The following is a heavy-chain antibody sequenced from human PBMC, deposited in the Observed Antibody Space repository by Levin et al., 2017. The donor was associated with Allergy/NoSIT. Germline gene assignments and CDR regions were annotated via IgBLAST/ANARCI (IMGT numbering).Heavy chain of an antibody. D-gene: IGHD3-10*01. V-gene: IGHV3-13*01. CDR2: IGTTGKT. CDR1: GFTFSNYD. J-gene: IGHJ2*01. CDR3: ARGGTMFRGVLQCDFDL. Sequence: GESLKISCAASGFTFSNYDMHWVRQATGKGLEWVSAIGTTGKTYYSGSVQGRFTISRENAENSLYLQMDSLGAGDAAVYYCARGGTMFRGVLQCDFDLWGHGTLVTVSS.